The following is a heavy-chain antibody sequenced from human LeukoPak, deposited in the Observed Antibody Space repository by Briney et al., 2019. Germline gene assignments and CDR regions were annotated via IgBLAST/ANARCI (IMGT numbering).Heavy chain of an antibody. CDR2: IKYDGSEI. D-gene: IGHD4-17*01. V-gene: IGHV3-7*03. Sequence: PGGSLRLSCAAAGFTFSRSWMTWVRQAPGKGLEWVANIKYDGSEIYYVDSVKGRLTISRDNSKNTLYLQMNSLRAEDTAVYYCAKGIPYGAWGQGTLVTVSS. J-gene: IGHJ5*02. CDR3: AKGIPYGA. CDR1: GFTFSRSW.